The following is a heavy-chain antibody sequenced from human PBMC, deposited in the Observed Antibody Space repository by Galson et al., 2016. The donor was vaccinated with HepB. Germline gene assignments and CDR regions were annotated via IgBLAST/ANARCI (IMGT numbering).Heavy chain of an antibody. V-gene: IGHV3-30-3*01. CDR3: ARGSFWSGQLIRNYYGMDV. D-gene: IGHD3-3*01. J-gene: IGHJ6*04. CDR1: GFTFNFYE. CDR2: ISYDGSNK. Sequence: SLRLSCAASGFTFNFYEMNWVRQAPGKGLEWVAVISYDGSNKYYADSVKGRFTISRDNSKNTLYLQMNSLRAEDTAVYYCARGSFWSGQLIRNYYGMDVWGKGTAVTASS.